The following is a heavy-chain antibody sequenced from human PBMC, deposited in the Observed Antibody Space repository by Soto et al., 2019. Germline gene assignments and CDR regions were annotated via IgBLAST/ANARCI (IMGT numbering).Heavy chain of an antibody. Sequence: PGGSLRLSCAASGFTFSNYAMSWVRQAPGKGLEWVSTITGGAGGTYYADSMKGRFTISRDNSKSTLYLQMYSLRVEDTAVYYCARESEHWGQATLVTVSS. CDR1: GFTFSNYA. CDR2: ITGGAGGT. CDR3: ARESEH. J-gene: IGHJ4*02. V-gene: IGHV3-23*01.